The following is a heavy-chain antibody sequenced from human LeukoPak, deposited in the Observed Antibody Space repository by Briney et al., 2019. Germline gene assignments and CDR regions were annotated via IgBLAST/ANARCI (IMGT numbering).Heavy chain of an antibody. CDR3: AKDPTYCGGDCYTDY. Sequence: PGGSLSLSCAASGFTFSSYAMSWARKPPGKGLEWVSAISGSGGSTYYADSVKGRFTISRDNSKNTLYLQMNSLRAEDTAVYYCAKDPTYCGGDCYTDYWGQGTLVTVSS. V-gene: IGHV3-23*01. D-gene: IGHD2-21*02. CDR1: GFTFSSYA. CDR2: ISGSGGST. J-gene: IGHJ4*02.